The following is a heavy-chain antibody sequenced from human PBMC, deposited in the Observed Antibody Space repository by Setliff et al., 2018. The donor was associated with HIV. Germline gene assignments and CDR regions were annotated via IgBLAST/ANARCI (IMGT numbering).Heavy chain of an antibody. J-gene: IGHJ2*01. CDR3: AGGPRAATAIPGWYFDL. D-gene: IGHD2-21*02. CDR2: INYGGAP. CDR1: TDSLSSSTNH. Sequence: PSETLSLTCTVSTDSLSSSTNHWGWIRQPPGKGLEWIGNINYGGAPYYNPSLKSRVTISIDTSKSQFSLKLTSVTAADTAVYFCAGGPRAATAIPGWYFDLWGRGTLVTVSS. V-gene: IGHV4-39*07.